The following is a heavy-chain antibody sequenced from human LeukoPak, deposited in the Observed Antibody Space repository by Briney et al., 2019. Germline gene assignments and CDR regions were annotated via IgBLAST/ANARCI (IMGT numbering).Heavy chain of an antibody. J-gene: IGHJ6*03. CDR3: AKSRRDYDHYYYYYMDV. Sequence: PGGSLRLSCAASGFTVSSNYMSWVRQAPGKGLEWVSVISWDGGSTYYADSVKGRFTISRDNSENSLYLQMNSLRAEDTALYYCAKSRRDYDHYYYYYMDVWGKGTTVTVSS. CDR2: ISWDGGST. V-gene: IGHV3-43D*03. CDR1: GFTVSSNY. D-gene: IGHD5-12*01.